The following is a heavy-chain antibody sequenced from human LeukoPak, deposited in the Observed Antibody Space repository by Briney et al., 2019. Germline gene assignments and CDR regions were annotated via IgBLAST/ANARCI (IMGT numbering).Heavy chain of an antibody. J-gene: IGHJ4*02. Sequence: PGGSLRLSCAASGFTFSSYGMHWVRQAPGKGLEWVAFIRYDGSNKYYADSVKGRFTISRDNSKNPLYLKMNSLRAEDTAVYYCAPGRRYSNSQTPFDCWGQGTLVTVSS. CDR1: GFTFSSYG. V-gene: IGHV3-30*02. CDR2: IRYDGSNK. CDR3: APGRRYSNSQTPFDC. D-gene: IGHD4-11*01.